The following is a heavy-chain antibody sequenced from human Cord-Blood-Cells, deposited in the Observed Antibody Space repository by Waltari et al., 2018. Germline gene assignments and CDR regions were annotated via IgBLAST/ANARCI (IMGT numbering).Heavy chain of an antibody. J-gene: IGHJ5*02. D-gene: IGHD2-2*01. CDR3: ASGVVVPANYWFDP. V-gene: IGHV4-38-2*02. CDR1: GYSISSGYY. CDR2: IYHSGST. Sequence: QVQLQESGPGLVKPSETLSLTCTVSGYSISSGYYWGWIRQPPGKGLEWIGSIYHSGSTYYNPSLKSRVTISVDTSKNQFSLKLSSVTAADMAVYYCASGVVVPANYWFDPWGQGTLVTVSS.